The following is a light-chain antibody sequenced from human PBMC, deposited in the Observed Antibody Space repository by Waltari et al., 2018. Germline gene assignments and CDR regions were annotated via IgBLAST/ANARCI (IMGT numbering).Light chain of an antibody. Sequence: SYELTQPPSVSVSPGQTASITCSGATLGGKYASWYQLRAGQSPILVISQHNQRPSGIPERFSGSYSGNTATLTISGTQTMDEADYYCQAWDSNTVVFGGGTKLSVL. CDR1: TLGGKY. CDR3: QAWDSNTVV. CDR2: QHN. J-gene: IGLJ2*01. V-gene: IGLV3-1*01.